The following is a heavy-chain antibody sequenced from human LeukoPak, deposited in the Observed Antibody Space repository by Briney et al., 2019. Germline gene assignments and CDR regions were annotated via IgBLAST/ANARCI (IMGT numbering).Heavy chain of an antibody. D-gene: IGHD3-10*01. CDR2: ISYDGTNK. Sequence: GRSLRLSCAASGFTFSNYAIHWVRQAPGKGLEWVSVISYDGTNKYYADSVKGRFTISRDNSKSTLYIQMNSLRAEDAAVYYCARAKPKNMVRGLIMRRESRYYFDYWGQGTLVTVSS. CDR3: ARAKPKNMVRGLIMRRESRYYFDY. CDR1: GFTFSNYA. V-gene: IGHV3-30*14. J-gene: IGHJ4*02.